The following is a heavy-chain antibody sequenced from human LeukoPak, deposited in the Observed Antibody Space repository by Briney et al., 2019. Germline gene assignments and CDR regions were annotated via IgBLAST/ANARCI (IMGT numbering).Heavy chain of an antibody. CDR2: IFYSGAN. Sequence: SETLSLSCTVSGGSISSSSYYWGCIRQPPGKGLEWIGSIFYSGANYSNPSLRTRVTLSIETSKTQFSLKVTSVSAADTAVYYCARGGHYDIWSSDFDYCGQGTLVSVSS. V-gene: IGHV4-39*07. J-gene: IGHJ4*02. D-gene: IGHD3-3*01. CDR1: GGSISSSSYY. CDR3: ARGGHYDIWSSDFDY.